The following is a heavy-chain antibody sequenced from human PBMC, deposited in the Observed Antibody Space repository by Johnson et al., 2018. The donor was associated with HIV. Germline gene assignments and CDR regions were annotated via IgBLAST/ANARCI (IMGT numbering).Heavy chain of an antibody. D-gene: IGHD4-23*01. J-gene: IGHJ3*02. Sequence: QMLLVESGGGVVQPGRSLRLSCAASGFTFSSYGMHWVRQAPGKGLEWVAVISYDGSHKYYADSVKGRFTISRDNSKNTLYLQMNSLRAEDTAVYYCRVVTGAFDIWGQGTMVTVSS. CDR1: GFTFSSYG. V-gene: IGHV3-30*03. CDR3: RVVTGAFDI. CDR2: ISYDGSHK.